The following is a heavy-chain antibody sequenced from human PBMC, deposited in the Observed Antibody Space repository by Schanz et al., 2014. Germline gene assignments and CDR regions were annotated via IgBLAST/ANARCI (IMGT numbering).Heavy chain of an antibody. D-gene: IGHD6-19*01. Sequence: QVQLVESGGGVVQPGKSLRLSCAASGFAFSDYGMHWVRQAPGKGLEWVAFISYDGNEKHYPDSVKVRFTISRDNSRITLFLQMESLRTDVTSVFHCAKERDTTGWNDGDYWGQGTLVTCSS. CDR2: ISYDGNEK. V-gene: IGHV3-30*18. CDR3: AKERDTTGWNDGDY. J-gene: IGHJ4*02. CDR1: GFAFSDYG.